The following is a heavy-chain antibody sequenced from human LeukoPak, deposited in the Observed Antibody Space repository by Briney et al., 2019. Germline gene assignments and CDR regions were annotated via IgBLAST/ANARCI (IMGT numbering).Heavy chain of an antibody. CDR3: ARVGITIFGVAPYYYYGMDV. D-gene: IGHD3-3*01. CDR2: VYSGDSDT. Sequence: GESLKISCKGSGYSFTSYWIGWVRQMPGKGLEWMGIVYSGDSDTKYSPSFQGQVTISADKSISTAYLQWSSLKASDTAMYYCARVGITIFGVAPYYYYGMDVWGQGTTVTVSS. CDR1: GYSFTSYW. J-gene: IGHJ6*02. V-gene: IGHV5-51*01.